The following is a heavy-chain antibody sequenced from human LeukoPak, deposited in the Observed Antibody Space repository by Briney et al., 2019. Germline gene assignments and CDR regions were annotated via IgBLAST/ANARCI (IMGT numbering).Heavy chain of an antibody. V-gene: IGHV3-23*01. J-gene: IGHJ4*02. Sequence: GGSLRLSCAASGFTFNTYSMSWVRQAPGEGLEWVSTISASGGSTYYADSVKGRFTISRDNSKNTLYLQMNSLRAEDTAVYYCAKSMSTVPTWRIFYDYWGQGTLVTVSS. CDR2: ISASGGST. CDR1: GFTFNTYS. CDR3: AKSMSTVPTWRIFYDY. D-gene: IGHD4-4*01.